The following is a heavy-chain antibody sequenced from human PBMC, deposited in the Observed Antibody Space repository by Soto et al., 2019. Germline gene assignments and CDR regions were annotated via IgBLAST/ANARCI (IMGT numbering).Heavy chain of an antibody. J-gene: IGHJ5*02. Sequence: EVQLLESGGGLVQPGGSLRLSCAASGFTFSSYAMSWVRQAPGKGLEWVSALSGSGDSTYYANSVKGRFTISRDNSKNTLYLQMNSLRAEDTAVYYCAKDSEGGTRFVWFDPWGQGTLVTVSS. CDR2: LSGSGDST. CDR3: AKDSEGGTRFVWFDP. V-gene: IGHV3-23*01. CDR1: GFTFSSYA. D-gene: IGHD2-15*01.